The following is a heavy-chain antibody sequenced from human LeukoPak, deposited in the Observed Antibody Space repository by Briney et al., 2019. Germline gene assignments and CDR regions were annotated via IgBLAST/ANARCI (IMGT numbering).Heavy chain of an antibody. CDR3: ARTPYGDYFGYAFDI. J-gene: IGHJ3*02. CDR1: GGSISSIHW. CDR2: IFPTGST. Sequence: ASETLSLTCAVSGGSISSIHWWSWVRQPPGKGLEWIGEIFPTGSTNYIPSLKSRVTISLDKSKNQFSLKLSSVTAADTAVYYCARTPYGDYFGYAFDIWGQGTMVTVSS. D-gene: IGHD4-17*01. V-gene: IGHV4-4*02.